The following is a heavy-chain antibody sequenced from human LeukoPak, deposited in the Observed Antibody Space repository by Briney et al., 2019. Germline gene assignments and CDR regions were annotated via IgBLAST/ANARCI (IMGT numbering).Heavy chain of an antibody. CDR2: IYCGGST. Sequence: PGGSLSLTCAVYEGSVRDYYLSWIRQSPGRGLEWVSVIYCGGSTDYEDSVKGRFTTSRDTSKNTLYLQMNDVRAEDTGIYYCGRDLRDRRGYSNYYMDVWGNGTTISVSS. D-gene: IGHD3-10*01. J-gene: IGHJ6*03. CDR1: EGSVRDYY. CDR3: GRDLRDRRGYSNYYMDV. V-gene: IGHV3-53*01.